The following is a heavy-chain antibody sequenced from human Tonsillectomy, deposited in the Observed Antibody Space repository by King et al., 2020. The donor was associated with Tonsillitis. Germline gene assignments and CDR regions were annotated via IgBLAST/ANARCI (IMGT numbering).Heavy chain of an antibody. CDR1: GFTFSSYG. V-gene: IGHV3-33*01. CDR2: IWYDGSNK. D-gene: IGHD2-2*02. J-gene: IGHJ4*02. Sequence: VQLVESGGGVVQPGRSLRLSCAASGFTFSSYGMHWVRQAPCKGLEWVAVIWYDGSNKYYAYSVKGRFTISRDNSKNTLYLQMNSLRAEDTAVYYCAGYRDCSSTSCYTGVDYWGQGTLVTVSS. CDR3: AGYRDCSSTSCYTGVDY.